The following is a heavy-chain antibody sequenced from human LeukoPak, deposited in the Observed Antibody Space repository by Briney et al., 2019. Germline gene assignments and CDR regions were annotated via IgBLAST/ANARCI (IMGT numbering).Heavy chain of an antibody. CDR3: ARDQAVAGPYYFDY. Sequence: SETLSLTGTVAGGSISSSYWSWIRQPPGKGLEWIGYIYYSGSTNYNPSLKSRVTISVDTSKNQFSLKLSSVTAADTAVYYCARDQAVAGPYYFDYWGQGTLVTVSS. D-gene: IGHD6-19*01. J-gene: IGHJ4*02. CDR2: IYYSGST. V-gene: IGHV4-59*01. CDR1: GGSISSSY.